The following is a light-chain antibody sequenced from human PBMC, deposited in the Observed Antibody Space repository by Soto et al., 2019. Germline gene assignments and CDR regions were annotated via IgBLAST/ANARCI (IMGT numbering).Light chain of an antibody. Sequence: EIVMTQSPATLSVSPGERTTLSCRASQSISSNLAWYQQKPGQAPRLLIYGASTRATGIAARFSGSGSGTDFTLTISSLQSEDFAVYYCQQYNTWITFGQGTRLEIK. V-gene: IGKV3-15*01. CDR1: QSISSN. CDR3: QQYNTWIT. CDR2: GAS. J-gene: IGKJ5*01.